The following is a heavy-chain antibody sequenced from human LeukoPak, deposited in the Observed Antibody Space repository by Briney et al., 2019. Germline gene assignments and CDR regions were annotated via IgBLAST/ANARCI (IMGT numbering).Heavy chain of an antibody. V-gene: IGHV3-23*01. CDR3: ARAGGDYYDSSGYFHAYFDY. CDR1: GFTFSSYA. J-gene: IGHJ4*02. Sequence: GGSLRLSCAASGFTFSSYAMSWVRQAPGKGLEWASAISGSGGSTYYADSVKGRFTISRDNSKNTLYLQMNSLRAEDTAVYYCARAGGDYYDSSGYFHAYFDYWGQGTLVTVSS. CDR2: ISGSGGST. D-gene: IGHD3-22*01.